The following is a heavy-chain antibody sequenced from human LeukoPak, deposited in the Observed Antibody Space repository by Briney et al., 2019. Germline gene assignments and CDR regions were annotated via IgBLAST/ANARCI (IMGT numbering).Heavy chain of an antibody. J-gene: IGHJ3*02. D-gene: IGHD6-19*01. Sequence: PSETLSLTCAVYGGSFSGYYWSWIRQPPGKGLEWIGEINHSGSTNYNPSLKSRVTISVDTSKNQFSLKLSSVTAADTAVYYCAREKHSSGWQPDAFDIWGQGTMVTVSS. CDR1: GGSFSGYY. CDR2: INHSGST. CDR3: AREKHSSGWQPDAFDI. V-gene: IGHV4-34*01.